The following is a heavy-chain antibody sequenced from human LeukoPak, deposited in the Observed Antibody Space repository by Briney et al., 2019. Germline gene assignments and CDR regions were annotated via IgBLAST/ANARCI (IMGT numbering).Heavy chain of an antibody. J-gene: IGHJ4*02. V-gene: IGHV4-34*01. D-gene: IGHD3-22*01. Sequence: SETLSLTCAVYGGSFSGYYWSWIRQPPGKGLEWIGEINHGGSTNYNPSLKSRVTISVDTSKNQFSLKLSSVTAADTAVYYCARARKYYYDSSGYFDYWGQGTLVTVSS. CDR2: INHGGST. CDR3: ARARKYYYDSSGYFDY. CDR1: GGSFSGYY.